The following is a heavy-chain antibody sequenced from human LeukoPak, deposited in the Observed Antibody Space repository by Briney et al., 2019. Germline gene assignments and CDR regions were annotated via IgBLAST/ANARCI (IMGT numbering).Heavy chain of an antibody. Sequence: GGSLRLSCAASGFTFSTYTMNWVRQAPGKGLEWVSSISSRSGYIYYADSVKGRFTISRDNAKNSLYLQMNSLRAEDTAVYYCARGGTSGSMDVWGKGTTVTVSS. CDR3: ARGGTSGSMDV. J-gene: IGHJ6*03. D-gene: IGHD6-25*01. CDR2: ISSRSGYI. CDR1: GFTFSTYT. V-gene: IGHV3-21*01.